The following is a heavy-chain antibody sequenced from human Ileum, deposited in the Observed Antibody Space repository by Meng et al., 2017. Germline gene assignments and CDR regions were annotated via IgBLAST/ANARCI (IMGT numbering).Heavy chain of an antibody. D-gene: IGHD5-24*01. CDR3: AKPRRLSYKNELFDY. Sequence: GESLKISCAASGFTFSTYAMHWVRQAPVKGLEWVAAISADGGDTYYADSVKGRFTISRDNSGNTLYLQMNSLRAEDTAVYYCAKPRRLSYKNELFDYWGQGALVTVSS. CDR2: ISADGGDT. J-gene: IGHJ4*02. CDR1: GFTFSTYA. V-gene: IGHV3-30*01.